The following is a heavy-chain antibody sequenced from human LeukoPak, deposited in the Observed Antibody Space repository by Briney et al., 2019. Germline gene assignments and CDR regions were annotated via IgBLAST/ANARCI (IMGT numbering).Heavy chain of an antibody. D-gene: IGHD2-2*01. CDR2: ISDSGSST. Sequence: PGGSLRLSCAASGFTFSRFAMSWVRQAPGKGLEWVSAISDSGSSTYYPDSVKGRFSISRDNSKNTLSLQMNSLSAEDTAIYYWAKALAVYCDSTSCQHYFDYWGQGTLVTVSS. CDR1: GFTFSRFA. CDR3: AKALAVYCDSTSCQHYFDY. V-gene: IGHV3-23*01. J-gene: IGHJ4*02.